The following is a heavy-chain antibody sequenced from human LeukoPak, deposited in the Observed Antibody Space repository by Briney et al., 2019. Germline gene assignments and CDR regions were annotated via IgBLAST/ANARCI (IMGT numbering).Heavy chain of an antibody. J-gene: IGHJ4*02. V-gene: IGHV3-23*01. D-gene: IGHD2-2*02. CDR3: ARESCSSTSCYIFDY. Sequence: GSLRLSCAASGFTFSSYAMSWVRQAPGKGLEWVSAISGSGGSTYYADSVEGRFTISRDNSKNTLYLQMNSLRAEDTAVYYCARESCSSTSCYIFDYWGQGTLVTVSS. CDR1: GFTFSSYA. CDR2: ISGSGGST.